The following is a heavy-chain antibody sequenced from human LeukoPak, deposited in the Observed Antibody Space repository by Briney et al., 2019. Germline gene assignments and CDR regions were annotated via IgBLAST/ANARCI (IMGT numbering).Heavy chain of an antibody. J-gene: IGHJ4*02. D-gene: IGHD6-19*01. CDR3: AKAAPGVAVAGYFDY. V-gene: IGHV3-9*01. CDR1: GFTFDDYA. Sequence: GGSLRLSCAASGFTFDDYAMHWVWQAPGKGLEWVSGISWNSGSIGYADSVKGRFTISRDNAKNSLYLQMNSLRAEDTALYYCAKAAPGVAVAGYFDYWGQGTLVTVSS. CDR2: ISWNSGSI.